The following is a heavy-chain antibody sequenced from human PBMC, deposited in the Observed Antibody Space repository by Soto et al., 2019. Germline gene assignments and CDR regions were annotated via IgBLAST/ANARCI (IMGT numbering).Heavy chain of an antibody. CDR3: TTEEFQVDY. D-gene: IGHD3-10*01. CDR2: ISSSSSFI. J-gene: IGHJ4*02. CDR1: GFTFSSYS. V-gene: IGHV3-21*01. Sequence: EVQLVESGGGLVKPGGSLRLSCAASGFTFSSYSMSWVRQAPGKGLEWLASISSSSSFIYYADSLKVRFTISRDNAKNSLYLQMNSLRVEDAAVYHCTTEEFQVDYWGQGTLVSVSS.